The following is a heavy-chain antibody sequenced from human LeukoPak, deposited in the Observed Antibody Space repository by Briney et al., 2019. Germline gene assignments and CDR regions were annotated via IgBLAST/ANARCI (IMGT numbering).Heavy chain of an antibody. J-gene: IGHJ4*02. CDR2: ISASGDTT. CDR3: ASPDTPRAVSHSGAWYYFDY. Sequence: GGSLRLSCAASGFTFNTFTMIWVRQAPGKGLEWASVISASGDTTYYADSVKGRFTISRDNFKNTLFLQMNSLRDDDTAVYFCASPDTPRAVSHSGAWYYFDYWGQGTLVTVSS. CDR1: GFTFNTFT. D-gene: IGHD6-13*01. V-gene: IGHV3-23*01.